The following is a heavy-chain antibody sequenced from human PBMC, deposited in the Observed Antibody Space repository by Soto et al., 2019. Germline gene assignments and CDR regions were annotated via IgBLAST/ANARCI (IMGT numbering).Heavy chain of an antibody. CDR3: ARDYRGYGTVRSRKGTSPWDY. CDR1: GFTFSSYW. J-gene: IGHJ4*02. CDR2: IKQDGSEK. Sequence: GGSLSLSCAASGFTFSSYWMSWVRQAPGKGLEWVANIKQDGSEKYYVDSVKGRFTISRDNAKNSLYLQMNSLRAEDTAVYYCARDYRGYGTVRSRKGTSPWDYWGQGTLVTVSS. V-gene: IGHV3-7*01. D-gene: IGHD5-12*01.